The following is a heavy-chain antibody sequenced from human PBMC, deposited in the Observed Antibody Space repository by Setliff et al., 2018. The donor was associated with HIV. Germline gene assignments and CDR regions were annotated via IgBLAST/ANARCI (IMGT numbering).Heavy chain of an antibody. Sequence: GASVKVSCKASGYTFTGYYMHWVRQAPGQGLEWMGRINPNSGGTNYAQKFQGRVTMTGDTSISTAYMELSRLRSDDTAVYYCARGDGYNYFFFDYWGQGTLVTVSS. D-gene: IGHD5-12*01. V-gene: IGHV1-2*06. CDR1: GYTFTGYY. J-gene: IGHJ4*02. CDR3: ARGDGYNYFFFDY. CDR2: INPNSGGT.